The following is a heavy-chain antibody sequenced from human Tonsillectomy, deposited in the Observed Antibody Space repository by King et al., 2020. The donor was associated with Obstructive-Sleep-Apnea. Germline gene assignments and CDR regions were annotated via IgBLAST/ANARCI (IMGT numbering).Heavy chain of an antibody. CDR1: GFTFSSYA. CDR2: ISGSGGST. Sequence: VQLVESGGGLVQPGGSLRLSCAASGFTFSSYAMSWVRQAPGKGLEWVSAISGSGGSTYYADSVKGRFTISRDNSKNTLYLQMNRLRAKDTAVYYCAKRPHTYYYGSGSYYSLFDYWGQGTLVTVSS. V-gene: IGHV3-23*04. CDR3: AKRPHTYYYGSGSYYSLFDY. D-gene: IGHD3-10*01. J-gene: IGHJ4*02.